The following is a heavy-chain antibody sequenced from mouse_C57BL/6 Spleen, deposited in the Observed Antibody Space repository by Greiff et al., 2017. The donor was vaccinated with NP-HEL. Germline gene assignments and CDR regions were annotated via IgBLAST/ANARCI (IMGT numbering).Heavy chain of an antibody. CDR1: GFTFSDYG. Sequence: EVNVVESGGGLVKPGGSLKLSCAASGFTFSDYGMHWVRQAPEKGLEWVAYISSGSSTIYYADTVKGRFTISRDNAKNTLFLQMTSLRSEDTAMYYCARRMVTTGGLAMDYWGQGTSVTVSS. J-gene: IGHJ4*01. D-gene: IGHD2-2*01. CDR2: ISSGSSTI. V-gene: IGHV5-17*01. CDR3: ARRMVTTGGLAMDY.